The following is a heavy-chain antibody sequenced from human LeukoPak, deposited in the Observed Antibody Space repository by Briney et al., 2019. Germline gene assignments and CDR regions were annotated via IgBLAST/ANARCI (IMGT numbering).Heavy chain of an antibody. CDR1: GFTFSSYW. D-gene: IGHD4-17*01. Sequence: GGCLRLSCAASGFTFSSYWMSWVRQAPGKGLEWVANIKQDESEKYYMDSVKGRFTVSRDDAKSSLYLQMNSLRAEDTAVYYCARLGARQILDYWGQGTLVTVSS. V-gene: IGHV3-7*01. CDR3: ARLGARQILDY. CDR2: IKQDESEK. J-gene: IGHJ4*02.